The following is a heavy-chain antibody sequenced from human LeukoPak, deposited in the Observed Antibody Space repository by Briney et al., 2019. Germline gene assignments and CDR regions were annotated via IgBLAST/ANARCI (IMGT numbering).Heavy chain of an antibody. Sequence: SETLSLTCALYGGSFSGYYWSWIRQPPGKGLEWIGEINHSGSTNYNPSLKSRVTISVDTSKNQFSLKLSSVTAADTAVYYCARGVRRALVVVVAATRGFDYWGQGTLVTVSP. CDR2: INHSGST. J-gene: IGHJ4*02. D-gene: IGHD2-15*01. V-gene: IGHV4-34*01. CDR3: ARGVRRALVVVVAATRGFDY. CDR1: GGSFSGYY.